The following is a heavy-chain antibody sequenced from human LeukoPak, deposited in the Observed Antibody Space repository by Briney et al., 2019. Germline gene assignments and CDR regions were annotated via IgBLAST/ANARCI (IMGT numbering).Heavy chain of an antibody. CDR3: ASMTTVTSTAQNFDY. V-gene: IGHV7-4-1*02. CDR1: GYTFTSYA. D-gene: IGHD4-17*01. CDR2: INTNTGNP. J-gene: IGHJ4*02. Sequence: ASVKVSCKASGYTFTSYAMNWVRQAPGQGLEWMGWINTNTGNPTYAQGFTGRFVFSLDTSVSTAYLQISSLKAEDTAVYYCASMTTVTSTAQNFDYWGRGTLVTVSS.